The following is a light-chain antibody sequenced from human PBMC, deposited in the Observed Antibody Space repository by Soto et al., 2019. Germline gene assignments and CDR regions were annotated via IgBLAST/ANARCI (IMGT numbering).Light chain of an antibody. J-gene: IGKJ2*01. V-gene: IGKV3-15*01. CDR1: QSFTNK. Sequence: EIVLTQSPATLSVSPGERATLSCRASQSFTNKLPWYQQKPGQAPRLLIYGASTRATGIPARFSGSGSGTEFTLTISSLQSEDFAVYYCQHYHNWPHTFGQGTRLEIK. CDR3: QHYHNWPHT. CDR2: GAS.